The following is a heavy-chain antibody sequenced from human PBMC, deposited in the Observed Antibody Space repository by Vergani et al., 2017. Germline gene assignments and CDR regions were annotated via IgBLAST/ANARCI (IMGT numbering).Heavy chain of an antibody. J-gene: IGHJ3*02. CDR3: AKDPLGAFDI. V-gene: IGHV3-23*03. D-gene: IGHD6-6*01. CDR2: IYSGGSST. Sequence: EVQLLESGGGLVQPGGSPRLSCAASGFTFSSYAMSWVRQAPGKGLEWVSVIYSGGSSTYYADSVKGRFTISRDNSKNTLYLQMNSLRAEDTAVYYCAKDPLGAFDIWGQGTMVTVSS. CDR1: GFTFSSYA.